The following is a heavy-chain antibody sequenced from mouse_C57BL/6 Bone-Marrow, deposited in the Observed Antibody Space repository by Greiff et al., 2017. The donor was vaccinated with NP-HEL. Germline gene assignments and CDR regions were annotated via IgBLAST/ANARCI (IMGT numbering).Heavy chain of an antibody. CDR1: GYTFTDYY. CDR3: AREDGYSLDV. J-gene: IGHJ1*03. Sequence: VQLQQSGPELVKPGASVKISCKASGYTFTDYYMNWVKQSHGKSLEWIGDINPNNGGTSYTQKFKGKATLTVDKSSSTAYMQIRSLTSEDSAVYYCAREDGYSLDVWGTGTTVTVSS. D-gene: IGHD2-3*01. V-gene: IGHV1-26*01. CDR2: INPNNGGT.